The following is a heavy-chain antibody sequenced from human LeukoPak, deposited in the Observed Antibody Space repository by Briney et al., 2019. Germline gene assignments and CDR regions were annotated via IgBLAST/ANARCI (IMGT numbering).Heavy chain of an antibody. J-gene: IGHJ5*02. D-gene: IGHD3-3*01. CDR2: ISGSGGST. Sequence: PGGSLRLSCAASGFTFSSYAMSWVRQAPGKGLEWVSAISGSGGSTYYADSVKGRFTISRDNSKNTLYLQMNSLRAEDTAVYYCAKVLSHYDLWSGYYSWGQGTLVTVSS. V-gene: IGHV3-23*01. CDR3: AKVLSHYDLWSGYYS. CDR1: GFTFSSYA.